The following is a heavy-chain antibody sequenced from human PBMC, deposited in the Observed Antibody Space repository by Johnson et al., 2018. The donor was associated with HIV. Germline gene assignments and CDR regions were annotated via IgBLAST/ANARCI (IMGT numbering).Heavy chain of an antibody. CDR1: GFTFSSYG. J-gene: IGHJ3*02. D-gene: IGHD6-6*01. V-gene: IGHV3-30*02. CDR2: IRYDGSNK. Sequence: QVQLVESGGGVVQPGKSLRLFCAASGFTFSSYGMHWVRQAPGKGLEWVAFIRYDGSNKYYADSVKGRFTISRDNSKNTLYLQMNSLRAEATAVYYCARAEQLAGGAFDIWGQGTIVTVSS. CDR3: ARAEQLAGGAFDI.